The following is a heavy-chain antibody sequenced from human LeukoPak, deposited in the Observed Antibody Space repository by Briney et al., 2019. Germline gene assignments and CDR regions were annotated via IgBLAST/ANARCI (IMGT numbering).Heavy chain of an antibody. Sequence: GASVKVSCKASGGTFSSYAFSWVRQAPGQGVEGMGGIIPMFGTANYAQKFQGRVTITADKSTSTAYMELSSLISEDTAVYYCACQIEVGATHRGFYYYMDVWGNGTTVTVSS. CDR2: IIPMFGTA. D-gene: IGHD1-26*01. CDR1: GGTFSSYA. J-gene: IGHJ6*03. V-gene: IGHV1-69*06. CDR3: ACQIEVGATHRGFYYYMDV.